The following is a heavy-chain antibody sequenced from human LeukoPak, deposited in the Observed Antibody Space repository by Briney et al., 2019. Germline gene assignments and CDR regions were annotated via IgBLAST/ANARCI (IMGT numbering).Heavy chain of an antibody. CDR2: ISAYNGNT. CDR1: GYTFTIYG. Sequence: ASVKVSFKASGYTFTIYGISWVRQAPGQGLEWMGWISAYNGNTNYAQKLQGRVTMTTDTSTSTAYMELRSLRSDDTAVYYCARNEIAVAGMVTKSFDYWGQGTLVTVSS. CDR3: ARNEIAVAGMVTKSFDY. V-gene: IGHV1-18*01. J-gene: IGHJ4*02. D-gene: IGHD6-19*01.